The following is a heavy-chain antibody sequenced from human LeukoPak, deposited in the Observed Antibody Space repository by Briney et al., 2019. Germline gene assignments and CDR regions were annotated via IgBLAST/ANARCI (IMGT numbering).Heavy chain of an antibody. CDR3: ARGSSRGPRDAFDF. CDR2: INPNSGGA. D-gene: IGHD2-15*01. Sequence: GASVKVSCKASGYIFTGYYMHWVRQAPGQGLEWMGWINPNSGGADYAQKFQGRVTMTRDTSISTAYMALSRLRSDDTAVYYCARGSSRGPRDAFDFWGQGTMVTLSS. J-gene: IGHJ3*01. CDR1: GYIFTGYY. V-gene: IGHV1-2*02.